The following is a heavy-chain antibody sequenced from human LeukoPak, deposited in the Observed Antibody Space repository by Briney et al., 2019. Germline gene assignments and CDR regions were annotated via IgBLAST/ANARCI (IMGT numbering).Heavy chain of an antibody. D-gene: IGHD5-18*01. CDR1: GGSISSSSYY. CDR3: ARWFRGYRDAFDI. Sequence: SETLSLTCTVSGGSISSSSYYWGWIRQPPGKGLEWIGSIYYSGSTYYNPSLKSRVTISVDTSKNQFSLKLTSVTAADTAMYYCARWFRGYRDAFDIWGQGTLVTVSS. J-gene: IGHJ3*02. CDR2: IYYSGST. V-gene: IGHV4-39*01.